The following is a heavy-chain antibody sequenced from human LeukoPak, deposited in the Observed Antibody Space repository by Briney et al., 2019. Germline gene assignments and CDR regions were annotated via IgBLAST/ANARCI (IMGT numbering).Heavy chain of an antibody. CDR3: ARDSSGSYLDY. D-gene: IGHD1-26*01. J-gene: IGHJ4*02. V-gene: IGHV1-2*02. CDR1: GYTFTGYY. Sequence: ASVKVSCKASGYTFTGYYLHWVRQAPGQGLEWMGWISPNSGGTHYAQKFQGRVTMTRDTSISTAYMELSRLTSDDTAMFYCARDSSGSYLDYWGQGTLVTVSS. CDR2: ISPNSGGT.